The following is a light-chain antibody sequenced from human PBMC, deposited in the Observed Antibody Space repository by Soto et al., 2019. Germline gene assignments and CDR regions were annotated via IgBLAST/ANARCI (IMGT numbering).Light chain of an antibody. Sequence: QSALTQPASVSGSTGQSITISCTGTSSDVGGYNYVSWYQQHPGKAPKLMIYDVSNRPSGVSNRFSGSKSGNTASLTISGLQAEDETHYYCSSYTTISPHVVFGGGTQLTVL. J-gene: IGLJ2*01. V-gene: IGLV2-14*01. CDR3: SSYTTISPHVV. CDR1: SSDVGGYNY. CDR2: DVS.